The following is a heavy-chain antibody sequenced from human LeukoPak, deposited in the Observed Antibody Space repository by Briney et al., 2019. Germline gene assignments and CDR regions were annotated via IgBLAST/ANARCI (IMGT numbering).Heavy chain of an antibody. CDR2: IGSSSDAI. V-gene: IGHV3-48*02. Sequence: GGSLRLSCAASGFTFSSYTMHWVRQSPGKGLEWVSYIGSSSDAIFYADSVKGRFTISRDSAKNSLYLQLNSLRDEDTAVYYCARDSVLDYWGQGTLVTVSS. CDR1: GFTFSSYT. J-gene: IGHJ4*02. CDR3: ARDSVLDY. D-gene: IGHD2-8*02.